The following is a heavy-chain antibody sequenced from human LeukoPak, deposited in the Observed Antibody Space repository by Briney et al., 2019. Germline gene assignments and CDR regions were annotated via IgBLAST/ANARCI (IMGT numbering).Heavy chain of an antibody. CDR3: ARGQQLASN. D-gene: IGHD6-13*01. V-gene: IGHV1-2*02. CDR2: INPNSGGT. CDR1: GYTFTGYY. J-gene: IGHJ4*02. Sequence: GASVTVSCTASGYTFTGYYIYWVRQAPGQGLELMGWINPNSGGTNYAQKFQGRVTMTREMSISTAYMELSRLRSDDTAVYYCARGQQLASNWGQGTLVTVSS.